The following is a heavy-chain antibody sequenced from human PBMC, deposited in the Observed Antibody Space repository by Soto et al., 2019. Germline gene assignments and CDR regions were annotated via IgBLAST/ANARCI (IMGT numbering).Heavy chain of an antibody. D-gene: IGHD4-17*01. CDR1: GFTFSSYG. J-gene: IGHJ6*03. V-gene: IGHV3-30*18. Sequence: QPGGSLRLSCAASGFTFSSYGMHWVRQAPGKGLEWVAVISYDGSNKYYADSVKGRFTISRDNSKNTLYLQMNSLRAEDTAVYYCAKNYGDYLYYYYYMDVWGKGTTVTVSS. CDR3: AKNYGDYLYYYYYMDV. CDR2: ISYDGSNK.